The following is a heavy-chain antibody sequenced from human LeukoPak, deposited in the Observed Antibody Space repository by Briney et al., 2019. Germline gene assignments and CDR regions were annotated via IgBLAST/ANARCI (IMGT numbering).Heavy chain of an antibody. Sequence: SVKVSCKASGFTFTSSAVQWVRQARGQRLEWIGWIVVVSGNTNYAQKYQGRVTMTTDTPTSTAYMELRSLRSDDTAVYYCASGEGIAAAATIPFDYWGQGTLVTVSS. CDR2: IVVVSGNT. CDR3: ASGEGIAAAATIPFDY. CDR1: GFTFTSSA. V-gene: IGHV1-58*01. D-gene: IGHD6-13*01. J-gene: IGHJ4*02.